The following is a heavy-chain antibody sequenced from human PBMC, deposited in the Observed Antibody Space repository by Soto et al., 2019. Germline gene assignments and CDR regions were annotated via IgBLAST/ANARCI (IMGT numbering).Heavy chain of an antibody. Sequence: SATLSLTCTVPGGSISSYYWSWIRQPPGKGLEWIGYIYYSGSTNYNPSLKSRVTISVDTSKNQFSLKLSSVTAADTAVYYCAIGTMVRGVNYYYGMDVWGQGTTVT. CDR2: IYYSGST. CDR1: GGSISSYY. J-gene: IGHJ6*02. V-gene: IGHV4-59*07. D-gene: IGHD3-10*01. CDR3: AIGTMVRGVNYYYGMDV.